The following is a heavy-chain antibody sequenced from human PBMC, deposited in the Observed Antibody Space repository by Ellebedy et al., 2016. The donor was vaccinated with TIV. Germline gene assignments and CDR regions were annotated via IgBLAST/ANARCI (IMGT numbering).Heavy chain of an antibody. CDR1: GLTFSSHA. CDR3: ARDPVGVGPAFDV. V-gene: IGHV3-23*01. CDR2: ITESGGNT. D-gene: IGHD4-23*01. Sequence: LSLTCAASGLTFSSHAMRWVRQAPGKGLEWVSSITESGGNTYYADSVKGRFTISRDNSKDTLFLQMNSLRAEDTAIYFCARDPVGVGPAFDVWGQGTMVTVSS. J-gene: IGHJ3*01.